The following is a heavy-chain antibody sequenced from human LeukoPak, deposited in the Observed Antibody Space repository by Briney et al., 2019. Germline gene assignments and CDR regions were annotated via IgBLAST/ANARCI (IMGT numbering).Heavy chain of an antibody. D-gene: IGHD2-2*01. CDR1: GGSFSGYY. J-gene: IGHJ3*02. CDR3: ARSYCSSTTCYIVAFDI. V-gene: IGHV4-34*01. CDR2: INHSGST. Sequence: PSETLSLTCAVYGGSFSGYYWSWIRQPRGKGLEWIGEINHSGSTNYNPSLKSRVTISVDTSKNQFSLKLSSVTAADTAVYYCARSYCSSTTCYIVAFDIWGQGTMVTVSS.